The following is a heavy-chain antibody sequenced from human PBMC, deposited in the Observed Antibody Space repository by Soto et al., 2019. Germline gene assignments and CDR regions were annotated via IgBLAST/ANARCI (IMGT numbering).Heavy chain of an antibody. V-gene: IGHV1-46*01. J-gene: IGHJ5*02. CDR2: INPSGGST. D-gene: IGHD4-17*01. CDR3: ARDPGETTVTTGSNWFDP. Sequence: QVQLVQSGAEVKKPGASVKVSCKASGYTFTSYYMHWVRQAPGQGLEWMGIINPSGGSTSYAQKFQGRVTMTRDTSTSTVYMELSSLRSEDTAVYYCARDPGETTVTTGSNWFDPWGQGTLVTVSS. CDR1: GYTFTSYY.